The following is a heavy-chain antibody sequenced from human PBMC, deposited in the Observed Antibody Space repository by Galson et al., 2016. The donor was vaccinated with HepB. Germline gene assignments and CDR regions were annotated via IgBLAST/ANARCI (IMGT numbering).Heavy chain of an antibody. CDR3: ARATPSSFGELLVHFNT. V-gene: IGHV4-38-2*02. J-gene: IGHJ4*02. CDR1: GYSMSGNSF. Sequence: LSLTCTVSGYSMSGNSFWAWIRQPPGKGLEWIGSTYLRGTTHYKSSLKSRVTISVDTSKNQVYLKVTSVTAADTALYYCARATPSSFGELLVHFNTWGQGSLVTVSS. CDR2: TYLRGTT. D-gene: IGHD3-10*01.